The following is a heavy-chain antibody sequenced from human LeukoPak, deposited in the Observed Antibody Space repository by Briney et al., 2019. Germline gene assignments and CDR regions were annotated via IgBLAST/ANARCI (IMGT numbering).Heavy chain of an antibody. J-gene: IGHJ1*01. CDR3: ARAPSEIGGYYPEYFRH. Sequence: GGSLRLPCAAPGFTFSSYWMHWVRQAPGKGLVWVSRIKSDGSTRYADSVKGRFTISRDNAKNTVSLQMTSLRAEDTGVYYCARAPSEIGGYYPEYFRHWGQGTLVIVSS. CDR2: IKSDGST. D-gene: IGHD3-22*01. V-gene: IGHV3-74*01. CDR1: GFTFSSYW.